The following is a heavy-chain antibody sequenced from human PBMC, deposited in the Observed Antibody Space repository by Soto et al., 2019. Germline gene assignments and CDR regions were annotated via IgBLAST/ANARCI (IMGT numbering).Heavy chain of an antibody. V-gene: IGHV2-5*02. J-gene: IGHJ5*02. CDR3: AHRPGASYNERFDA. CDR1: GFSLSTSGVN. CDR2: IYWDDDK. D-gene: IGHD1-1*01. Sequence: QITLKESGPTLVKPTQPLTLTCTFSGFSLSTSGVNVGWIRQPPGKALEWLALIYWDDDKLYSPSLKSRLTITKDTSKNQVVLSMTNMDPVDTATYYCAHRPGASYNERFDAWGQGTLVTVSS.